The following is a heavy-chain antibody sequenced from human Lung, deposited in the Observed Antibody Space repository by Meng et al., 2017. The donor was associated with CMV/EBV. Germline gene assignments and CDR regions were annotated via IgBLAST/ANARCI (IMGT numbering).Heavy chain of an antibody. CDR3: GRDHCSSGRLDY. Sequence: SXAASGFTFSSYSMHWVRQAPGKGLEWVSSISSSSSYIYYADSVKGRFTISRDNAKNSLYLQMNSLRAEDTAVYYCGRDHCSSGRLDYWGQGTVVTVSS. J-gene: IGHJ4*02. D-gene: IGHD6-6*01. CDR1: GFTFSSYS. CDR2: ISSSSSYI. V-gene: IGHV3-21*01.